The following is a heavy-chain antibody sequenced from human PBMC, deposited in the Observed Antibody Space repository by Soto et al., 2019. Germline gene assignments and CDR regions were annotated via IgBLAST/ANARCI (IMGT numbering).Heavy chain of an antibody. Sequence: SETLSLTCPVSGCSICSGGYYWSWIRQHPGKGLEWIGYIYYSGSTYYNPSLKSRVTISVDTSKNQFSLKLSSVTAADTAVYYCASGLGDGYNLRWFDPWGQGTLVTVSS. CDR1: GCSICSGGYY. CDR2: IYYSGST. J-gene: IGHJ5*02. CDR3: ASGLGDGYNLRWFDP. D-gene: IGHD5-12*01. V-gene: IGHV4-31*03.